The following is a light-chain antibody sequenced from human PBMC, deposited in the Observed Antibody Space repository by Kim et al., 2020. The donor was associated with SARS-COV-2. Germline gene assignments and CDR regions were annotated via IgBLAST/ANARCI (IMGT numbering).Light chain of an antibody. V-gene: IGLV3-1*01. Sequence: SVSPGQTASITCSGDRLGDKYACWYQQKPGQSPVVVIYQDTKRPSGIPERFSGSNSGNTATLTISVTQAMDEADYYCQVWDSTTTVFGGGTQLTVL. CDR3: QVWDSTTTV. CDR1: RLGDKY. J-gene: IGLJ2*01. CDR2: QDT.